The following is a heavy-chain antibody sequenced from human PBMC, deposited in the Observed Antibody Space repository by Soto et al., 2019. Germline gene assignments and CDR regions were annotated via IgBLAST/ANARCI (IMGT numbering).Heavy chain of an antibody. CDR2: ISSSSSYI. CDR1: GFTFSSYS. V-gene: IGHV3-21*01. CDR3: ARADYDILTGYPYGMDV. J-gene: IGHJ6*02. D-gene: IGHD3-9*01. Sequence: GGSLRLSCAASGFTFSSYSMNWVRQAPGKGLEWVSSISSSSSYIYYADSVKGRFTISRDNAKNSLYLQMNSLRAEDTAVYYCARADYDILTGYPYGMDVWGQGTTVTVSS.